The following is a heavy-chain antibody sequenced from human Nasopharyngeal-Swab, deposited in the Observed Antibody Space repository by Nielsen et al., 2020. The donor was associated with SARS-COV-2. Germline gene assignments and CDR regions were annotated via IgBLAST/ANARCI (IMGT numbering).Heavy chain of an antibody. D-gene: IGHD3-9*01. J-gene: IGHJ6*02. CDR3: ARDYRLRYFDWSYYYYGMDV. V-gene: IGHV3-53*01. Sequence: VRQAPGKGLEWVSVIYSGGSTYYADSVKGRFTISRDNSKNTLYLQMNSLRAEDTAVYYCARDYRLRYFDWSYYYYGMDVCGQGTTVTVSS. CDR2: IYSGGST.